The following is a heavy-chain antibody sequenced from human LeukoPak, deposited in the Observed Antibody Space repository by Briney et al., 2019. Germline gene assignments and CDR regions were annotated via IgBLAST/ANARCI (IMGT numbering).Heavy chain of an antibody. CDR3: VRGLYVGLTALDF. CDR1: GDSVYSNSAA. J-gene: IGHJ4*02. CDR2: ACYVSKWYY. D-gene: IGHD1-26*01. Sequence: SQTLSLTRAISGDSVYSNSAAWHWVRQSPSRGLEWLGRACYVSKWYYDYAVSVKSRITINPDTSKNQFSLQLHSVTPEDTAIYFCVRGLYVGLTALDFWGQGTVVTVSS. V-gene: IGHV6-1*01.